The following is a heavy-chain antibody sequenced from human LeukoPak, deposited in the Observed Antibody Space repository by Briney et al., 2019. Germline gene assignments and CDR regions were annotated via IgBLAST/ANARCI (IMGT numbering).Heavy chain of an antibody. Sequence: KASETLSLTCAVYGGSFSGYYWSWIRQPPGEGLEWIGEINHGGTTNYNPSLTSRVTMSVDTSKNQFSLKLSSVTAADTAVYYCARGLNYAFDIWGQGTMVTVSS. CDR2: INHGGTT. J-gene: IGHJ3*02. CDR3: ARGLNYAFDI. D-gene: IGHD5-24*01. CDR1: GGSFSGYY. V-gene: IGHV4-34*01.